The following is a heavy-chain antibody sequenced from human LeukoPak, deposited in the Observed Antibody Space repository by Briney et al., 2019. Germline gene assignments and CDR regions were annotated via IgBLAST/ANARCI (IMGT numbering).Heavy chain of an antibody. CDR2: ISVSGNT. J-gene: IGHJ6*03. CDR1: GFTLSSYA. V-gene: IGHV3-23*01. CDR3: AKIGYYYYMDV. D-gene: IGHD3-16*01. Sequence: PGGSLRLSCAASGFTLSSYAMSWVRQGPGKGLEWVSAISVSGNTYHADSVRGRFTISRDSSKNTLYLQMNSLRAGDAAVYYCAKIGYYYYMDVWGKGTTVTISS.